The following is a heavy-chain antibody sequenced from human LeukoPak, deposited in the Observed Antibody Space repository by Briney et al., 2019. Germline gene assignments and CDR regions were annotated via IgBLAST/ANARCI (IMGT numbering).Heavy chain of an antibody. D-gene: IGHD1-26*01. Sequence: GESLKISCKGSGYSFTSYWIGWVRQRPGKGLEWMGIIYPGDSDTRYSPSFQGQVTISADKSISTAYLQWSRLKASDTAMYYCARHPLGASRDASPDYWGQGTLVTVSS. CDR2: IYPGDSDT. CDR3: ARHPLGASRDASPDY. CDR1: GYSFTSYW. V-gene: IGHV5-51*01. J-gene: IGHJ4*02.